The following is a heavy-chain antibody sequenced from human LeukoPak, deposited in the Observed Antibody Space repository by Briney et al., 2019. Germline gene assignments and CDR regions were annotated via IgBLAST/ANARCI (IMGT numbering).Heavy chain of an antibody. J-gene: IGHJ5*02. V-gene: IGHV4-30-2*01. CDR3: ARGDGSGSGRWFDP. CDR2: IYHTGST. CDR1: GAFISSGTYS. D-gene: IGHD3-10*01. Sequence: SETLSLTCTVSGAFISSGTYSWSWIRQPPGEGLEWIGYIYHTGSTYYNPSLKGQVTISVDRSKNQFSLNLNFVTAADTALYYCARGDGSGSGRWFDPWGQGTLITVSS.